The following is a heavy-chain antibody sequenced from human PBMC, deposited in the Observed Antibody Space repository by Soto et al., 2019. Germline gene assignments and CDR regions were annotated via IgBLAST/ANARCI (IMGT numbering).Heavy chain of an antibody. CDR1: GYTFTSYA. Sequence: QVQLVQSGAEVKKPGASVKVSCKASGYTFTSYAMHWVRQAPGQRLEWMGWINAGNGNTKYSQKFQGRVTITRDTSASTAYMELGSLRSEDTAVYYCARGPDTYYDFWSGYSVGYGMDVWGQGTTVTVSS. J-gene: IGHJ6*02. V-gene: IGHV1-3*01. CDR3: ARGPDTYYDFWSGYSVGYGMDV. CDR2: INAGNGNT. D-gene: IGHD3-3*01.